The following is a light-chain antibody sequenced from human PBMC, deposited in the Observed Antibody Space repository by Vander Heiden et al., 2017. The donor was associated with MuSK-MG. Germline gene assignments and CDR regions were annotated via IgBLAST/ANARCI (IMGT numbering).Light chain of an antibody. CDR1: RANIRAGYD. CDR3: QSYDSSLSGSVV. V-gene: IGLV1-40*01. Sequence: QSVLTHPPSVSVAPGQRVTISFTGSRANIRAGYDVHWYQQPPGTAPKLLIQCNSNRPSGGPDRFSCSKSGTSASPATNGLQAEDEADYYCQSYDSSLSGSVVFGGGTKLTVL. CDR2: CNS. J-gene: IGLJ2*01.